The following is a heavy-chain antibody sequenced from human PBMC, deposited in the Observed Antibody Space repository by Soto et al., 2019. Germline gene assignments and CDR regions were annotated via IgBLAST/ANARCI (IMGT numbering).Heavy chain of an antibody. D-gene: IGHD2-21*01. J-gene: IGHJ3*02. CDR3: ARIGDAFDI. V-gene: IGHV4-34*01. CDR1: GGSFSGYY. Sequence: SETLSLTCAVYGGSFSGYYWSWIRQPPGKGLEWIGEINHSGSTNYNPSLKSRVTISVDTSKNQFSLKLSSVTAADTAVYYCARIGDAFDIWGQGTMVTFSS. CDR2: INHSGST.